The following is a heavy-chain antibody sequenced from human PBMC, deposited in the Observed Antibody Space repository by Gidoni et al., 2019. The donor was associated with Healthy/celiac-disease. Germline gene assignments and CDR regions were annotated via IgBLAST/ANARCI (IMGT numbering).Heavy chain of an antibody. Sequence: EVQLVESGGGLVQPGGSLRLPCAASGFTFSSYSMNWVRQAPGKGLEWVSYISSSSSTIYYADSVKGRFTISRDNAKNSLYLQMNSLRAEDTAVYYCATFYGDYYYYGMDVWGKGTTVTVSS. V-gene: IGHV3-48*01. D-gene: IGHD4-17*01. J-gene: IGHJ6*04. CDR1: GFTFSSYS. CDR2: ISSSSSTI. CDR3: ATFYGDYYYYGMDV.